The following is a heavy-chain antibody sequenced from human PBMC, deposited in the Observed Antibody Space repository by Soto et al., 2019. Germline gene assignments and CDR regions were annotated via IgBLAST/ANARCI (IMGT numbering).Heavy chain of an antibody. CDR3: ARAVEMYSSGWYYFDY. CDR1: GYTFTGYY. D-gene: IGHD6-19*01. Sequence: ASVKVSCKASGYTFTGYYMHWVRQAPGQGLEWMGWINPNSGGTNYAQKFQGWVTMTRDTSISTAYMELSRLRSDDTAVYYCARAVEMYSSGWYYFDYWGQGTLVTVSS. CDR2: INPNSGGT. V-gene: IGHV1-2*04. J-gene: IGHJ4*02.